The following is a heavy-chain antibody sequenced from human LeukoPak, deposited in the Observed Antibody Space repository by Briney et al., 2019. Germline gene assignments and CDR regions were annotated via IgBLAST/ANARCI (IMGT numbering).Heavy chain of an antibody. J-gene: IGHJ4*02. CDR2: INSDGSWT. D-gene: IGHD2/OR15-2a*01. CDR3: VSFYEAY. CDR1: GFTFSSYW. Sequence: GGSLRLSCAASGFTFSSYWMHWVRQAPGKGLVWVSHINSDGSWTSYADSVKGRFTISKDNAKNTVYLQMNNLRAEDTAVYYCVSFYEAYWGRGTLVTVSS. V-gene: IGHV3-74*01.